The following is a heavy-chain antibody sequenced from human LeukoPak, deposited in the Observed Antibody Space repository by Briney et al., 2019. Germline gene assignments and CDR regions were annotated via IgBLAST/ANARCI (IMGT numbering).Heavy chain of an antibody. V-gene: IGHV1-46*01. CDR1: GYTFTSYY. J-gene: IGHJ4*02. CDR3: ARDLTVPLPWGPTKGMDYFDY. D-gene: IGHD2-21*02. Sequence: GASVKVSCKASGYTFTSYYMHWVRQAPGQGREWMGIINPSGGSTSYAQKFQGRVTMTRDTSTSTVYMELSSLRSEDTAVYYCARDLTVPLPWGPTKGMDYFDYWGQGTLVTVSS. CDR2: INPSGGST.